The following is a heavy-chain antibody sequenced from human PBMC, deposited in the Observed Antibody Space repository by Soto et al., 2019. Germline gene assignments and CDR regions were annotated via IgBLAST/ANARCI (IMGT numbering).Heavy chain of an antibody. CDR3: ARGAWNDAFDI. Sequence: QVQLQESGPGLVKPSQTLSLTCTVSGGSISSGDYYWSWIRQPPGKGLEWIGYIYSSGSTYYNTSLKSRVTLSLDTSKNQFSLKLSSVPAADTAVYYCARGAWNDAFDIWGQGTMVTVSS. V-gene: IGHV4-30-4*01. D-gene: IGHD1-1*01. CDR1: GGSISSGDYY. J-gene: IGHJ3*02. CDR2: IYSSGST.